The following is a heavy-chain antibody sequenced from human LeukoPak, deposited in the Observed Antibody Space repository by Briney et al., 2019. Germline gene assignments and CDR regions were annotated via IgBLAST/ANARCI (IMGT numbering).Heavy chain of an antibody. Sequence: ASVKVSCKASGYTFTGYFIHWVRQAPGQGLEWMGWINPNSGGTNYAQKFQGRVAMTRDTSISTAYMELSRLRSDDTAVYYCARDERYDSSGYPFDYWGQGTLVTVSS. CDR3: ARDERYDSSGYPFDY. D-gene: IGHD3-22*01. CDR1: GYTFTGYF. CDR2: INPNSGGT. J-gene: IGHJ4*02. V-gene: IGHV1-2*02.